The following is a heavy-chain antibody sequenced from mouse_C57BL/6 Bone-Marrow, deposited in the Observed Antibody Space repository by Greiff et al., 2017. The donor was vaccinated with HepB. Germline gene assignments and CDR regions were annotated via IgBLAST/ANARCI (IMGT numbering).Heavy chain of an antibody. V-gene: IGHV1-81*01. CDR2: IYPRSGNT. J-gene: IGHJ1*03. Sequence: LVESGAELARPGASVKLSCKASGYTFTSYGISWVKQRTGQGLEWIGEIYPRSGNTYYNEKFKGKATLTADKSSSTAYMELRSLTSEDSAVYFCARYFGWYFDVWGTGTTVTVSS. CDR1: GYTFTSYG. CDR3: ARYFGWYFDV.